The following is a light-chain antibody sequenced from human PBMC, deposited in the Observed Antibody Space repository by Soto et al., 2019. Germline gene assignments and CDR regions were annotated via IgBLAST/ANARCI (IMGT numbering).Light chain of an antibody. Sequence: SYELTQAPSVSVAPGKTARIPCGGDDIGRKSVHWYQQKPGQAPALVINFDSDRPSGIPERFSGSNSGNTATLTISRVEAGDEADYYCQVWDISSYQYVFGSGTKLTVL. V-gene: IGLV3-21*04. J-gene: IGLJ1*01. CDR3: QVWDISSYQYV. CDR1: DIGRKS. CDR2: FDS.